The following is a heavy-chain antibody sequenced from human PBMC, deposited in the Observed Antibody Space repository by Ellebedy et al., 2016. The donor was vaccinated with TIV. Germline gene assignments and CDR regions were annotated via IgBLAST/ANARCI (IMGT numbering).Heavy chain of an antibody. D-gene: IGHD3-9*01. Sequence: PGGSLRLSCVASGFTFSRHTFHWVRQAPGTGLEWVAIISDDGSHTSYSDSVKGRFTISRDNSKNTVYLQMNSLRVEDTAMYFCARDPTGYYNPYYFDFWGQGSLVTVSS. V-gene: IGHV3-30*01. J-gene: IGHJ4*02. CDR2: ISDDGSHT. CDR3: ARDPTGYYNPYYFDF. CDR1: GFTFSRHT.